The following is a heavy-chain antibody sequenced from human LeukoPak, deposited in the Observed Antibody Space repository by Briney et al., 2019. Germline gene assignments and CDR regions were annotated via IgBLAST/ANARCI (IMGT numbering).Heavy chain of an antibody. V-gene: IGHV3-53*01. CDR1: GFTVSSNY. Sequence: GGSLRLSCAASGFTVSSNYMSWVRQAPGRGLEWVSVIYSGGSTYYADSVKGRFTISRDNSKNTLYLQMNSLRAEDTAVYYCCYDSSGYYSMRFDYWGQGTLVTVSS. J-gene: IGHJ4*02. CDR2: IYSGGST. CDR3: CYDSSGYYSMRFDY. D-gene: IGHD3-22*01.